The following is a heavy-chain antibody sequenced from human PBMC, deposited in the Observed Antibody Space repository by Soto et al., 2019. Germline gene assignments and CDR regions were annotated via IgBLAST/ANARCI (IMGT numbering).Heavy chain of an antibody. CDR2: ISYDGNNK. V-gene: IGHV3-30*18. D-gene: IGHD2-2*01. CDR3: AKDWGDGTSAEPVANGKGGYYYGMDV. Sequence: QVQLVESGGGVVQPGRSLRLSCAASGFIFSSYGMHWVRQAPGKGLEWVAVISYDGNNKYYADSVKGRFTISSSKNTLYLQMNSLRAEYTAVYYCAKDWGDGTSAEPVANGKGGYYYGMDVWGQGSTVTVSS. CDR1: GFIFSSYG. J-gene: IGHJ6*02.